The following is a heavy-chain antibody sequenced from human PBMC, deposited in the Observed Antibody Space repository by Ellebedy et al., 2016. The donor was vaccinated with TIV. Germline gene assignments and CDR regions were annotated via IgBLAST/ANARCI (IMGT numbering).Heavy chain of an antibody. CDR3: AKRVTMVRGVITYYHYAMDV. CDR2: LSGSGGST. V-gene: IGHV3-23*01. Sequence: PGGSLRLSCAVSGFTFSSYAMSWVRRAPGKGLEWVSSLSGSGGSTYYADSVKGRFTISRDNSKNTLYLQMNSLRAEDTAVYYCAKRVTMVRGVITYYHYAMDVWGQGTTVTVSS. D-gene: IGHD3-10*01. J-gene: IGHJ6*02. CDR1: GFTFSSYA.